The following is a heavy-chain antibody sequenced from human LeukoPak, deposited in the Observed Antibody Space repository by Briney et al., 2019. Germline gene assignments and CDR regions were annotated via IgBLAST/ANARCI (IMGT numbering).Heavy chain of an antibody. CDR2: ISFDGKNK. J-gene: IGHJ4*02. D-gene: IGHD1-26*01. CDR1: GFTFSTYA. V-gene: IGHV3-30*04. Sequence: GGSLRLSCAASGFTFSTYAIHWVRQAPGKGLEWVTVISFDGKNKYYADSVKGRFTISRDNSKKTLYLQMNSLRAEDTAVYYCARDVGGSKGVDYWGQGTVVTVSS. CDR3: ARDVGGSKGVDY.